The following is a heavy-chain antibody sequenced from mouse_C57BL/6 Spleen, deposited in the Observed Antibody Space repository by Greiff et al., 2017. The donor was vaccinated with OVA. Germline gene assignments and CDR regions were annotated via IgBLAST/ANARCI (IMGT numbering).Heavy chain of an antibody. D-gene: IGHD1-1*01. CDR1: GYTFTSYG. Sequence: QVQLQQSGAELARPGASVKLSCKASGYTFTSYGISWVKQRTGQGLEWIGEIYPRSGNTYYNEKFKGKATLTADKSSSTAYMELRSLTSEYSAVYFCARGHYGSSLWYFDVWGTGTTVTVSS. CDR2: IYPRSGNT. CDR3: ARGHYGSSLWYFDV. J-gene: IGHJ1*03. V-gene: IGHV1-81*01.